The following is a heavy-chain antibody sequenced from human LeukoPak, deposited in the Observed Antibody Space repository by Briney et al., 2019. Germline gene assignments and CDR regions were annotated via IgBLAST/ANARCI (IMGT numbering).Heavy chain of an antibody. Sequence: GASVKVSCKASGGTFSSYAISWVRQAPGQGLEWMGGIIPIFGTANYAQKFQGRVTITADESTSTAYMELSSLRSEDTAVYYCAKEIISYYYDSSGYADAFGIWGQGTMVTVSS. D-gene: IGHD3-22*01. CDR3: AKEIISYYYDSSGYADAFGI. CDR2: IIPIFGTA. V-gene: IGHV1-69*13. CDR1: GGTFSSYA. J-gene: IGHJ3*02.